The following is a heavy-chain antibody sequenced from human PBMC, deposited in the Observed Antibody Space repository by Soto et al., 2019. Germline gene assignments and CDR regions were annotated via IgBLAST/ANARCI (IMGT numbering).Heavy chain of an antibody. J-gene: IGHJ6*02. CDR2: ISTYNGDT. Sequence: QVQLVQSGAEVKKPGASVKVSCKASGYTFTRSGISWVRQAPGQGLEWMGWISTYNGDTNYAQTFQGRVTMTTDTSPSTAYMELRSLRSDDTAVYYCAREGVAPYYYYGMDVWGQGTPVTVSS. D-gene: IGHD5-12*01. V-gene: IGHV1-18*01. CDR3: AREGVAPYYYYGMDV. CDR1: GYTFTRSG.